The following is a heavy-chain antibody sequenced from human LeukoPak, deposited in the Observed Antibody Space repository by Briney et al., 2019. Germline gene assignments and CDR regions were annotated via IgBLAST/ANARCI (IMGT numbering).Heavy chain of an antibody. Sequence: GGSLRLSCAASGFTFSAYGMSWVRQAPGEGLEWVSHISDTVRDTWYANSVKGRSIISRDNSRDTVYLQMSSLRPEDTALYFCAKDNYGGIFASWGQGTLVTVSS. J-gene: IGHJ4*02. CDR1: GFTFSAYG. CDR2: ISDTVRDT. V-gene: IGHV3-23*01. CDR3: AKDNYGGIFAS. D-gene: IGHD4-17*01.